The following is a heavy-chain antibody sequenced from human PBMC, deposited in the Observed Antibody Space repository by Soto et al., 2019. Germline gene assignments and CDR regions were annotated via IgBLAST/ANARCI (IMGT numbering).Heavy chain of an antibody. V-gene: IGHV1-3*04. CDR1: GYTFSSSP. Sequence: ASVKVSCKASGYTFSSSPLHWVRQAPGQRPEWMGWINTANDDTKYSQKFQDRVTLTRDTSASTAYMEVSSLTPEDTAVYYCARDEGVASGNWGQGTLVT. CDR3: ARDEGVASGN. J-gene: IGHJ4*02. D-gene: IGHD5-12*01. CDR2: INTANDDT.